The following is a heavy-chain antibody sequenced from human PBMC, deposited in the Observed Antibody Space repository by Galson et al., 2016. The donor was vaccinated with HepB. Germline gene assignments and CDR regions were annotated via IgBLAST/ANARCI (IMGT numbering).Heavy chain of an antibody. Sequence: ETLSLTCTVSGDSFSTNYWSWIRQPPGRGLEWIAYISHNGDTVYSPSLKSRVTISRDTSKSQFSLKVDSVTAADTAVYYCARLHSQFLGEFDPWGQGILVTVST. D-gene: IGHD2-15*01. V-gene: IGHV4-59*01. CDR2: ISHNGDT. CDR3: ARLHSQFLGEFDP. CDR1: GDSFSTNY. J-gene: IGHJ5*02.